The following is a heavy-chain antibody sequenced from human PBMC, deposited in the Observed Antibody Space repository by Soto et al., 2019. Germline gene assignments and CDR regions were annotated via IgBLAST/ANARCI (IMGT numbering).Heavy chain of an antibody. J-gene: IGHJ6*02. CDR1: GYTFTNYA. CDR3: AKERTITYGMDV. CDR2: INTSNGNT. V-gene: IGHV1-3*04. D-gene: IGHD3-3*01. Sequence: ASVKVSCKASGYTFTNYAIHWVRQAPGQRLEWMGWINTSNGNTKYSQKFQDRVTITRDTSASTAYMELSSLRSEDTAVYYCAKERTITYGMDVWGQGTTVTVSS.